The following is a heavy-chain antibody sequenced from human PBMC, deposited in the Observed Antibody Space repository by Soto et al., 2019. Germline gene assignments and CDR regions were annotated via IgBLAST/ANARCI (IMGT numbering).Heavy chain of an antibody. CDR1: GGSISSYY. Sequence: KPSETLSLTCTVSGGSISSYYWSWIRQPPGKGLEWIGYIYYSGSTNYNPSLKSRVTISVDTSKNQFSLKLSSVTAADTAVYYCARGYYDSSGSYYYYWGQGPLVTVYS. J-gene: IGHJ4*02. CDR2: IYYSGST. CDR3: ARGYYDSSGSYYYY. D-gene: IGHD3-22*01. V-gene: IGHV4-59*01.